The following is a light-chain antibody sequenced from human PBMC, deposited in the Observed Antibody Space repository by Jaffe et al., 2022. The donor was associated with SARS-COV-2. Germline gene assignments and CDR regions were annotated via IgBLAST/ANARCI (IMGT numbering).Light chain of an antibody. CDR2: WAS. V-gene: IGKV4-1*01. J-gene: IGKJ2*01. Sequence: DIVMTQSPNSLAVSLGERATINCKSSQTVLYSSNNRNYLAWYQQKPRQPPKLLIFWASARESGVPDRFRGGGSGTDFTLTISGLQAEDVAVYYCQQYYSIPYTFGQGTKLEIK. CDR1: QTVLYSSNNRNY. CDR3: QQYYSIPYT.